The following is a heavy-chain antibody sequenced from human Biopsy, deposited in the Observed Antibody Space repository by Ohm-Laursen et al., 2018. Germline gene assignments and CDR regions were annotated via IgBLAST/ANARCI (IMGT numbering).Heavy chain of an antibody. CDR1: GSSFSDYH. V-gene: IGHV3-11*01. J-gene: IGHJ6*02. D-gene: IGHD4-23*01. CDR2: ISGGGTI. Sequence: LRLSCAASGSSFSDYHMRWIRQAPGRGLEWVSYISGGGTIYYGDSMKGRVTISRDNAKNSLYLQMHSLRAEDTAVYYCARDTRWSPYSMDVWGQGTTVTVSS. CDR3: ARDTRWSPYSMDV.